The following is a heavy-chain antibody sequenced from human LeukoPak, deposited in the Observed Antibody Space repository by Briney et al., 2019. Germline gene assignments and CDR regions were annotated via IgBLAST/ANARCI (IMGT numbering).Heavy chain of an antibody. CDR1: GYTFTSYG. CDR2: ISAYNGNT. D-gene: IGHD3-22*01. V-gene: IGHV1-18*01. Sequence: ASVKVSCKASGYTFTSYGISWVRQAPGQGLEWMGWISAYNGNTNYAQKLQGRVTMTTDTSTSTAYMELRSLRSDDTAVYYCARAETYYYDSSGTGMSDYWGQGTLVTVSS. CDR3: ARAETYYYDSSGTGMSDY. J-gene: IGHJ4*02.